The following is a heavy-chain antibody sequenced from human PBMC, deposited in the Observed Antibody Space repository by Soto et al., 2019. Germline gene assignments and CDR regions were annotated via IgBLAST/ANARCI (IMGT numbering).Heavy chain of an antibody. CDR1: GLSFRNYW. Sequence: EMQLVESGGGLVQPGGSLRLSCVASGLSFRNYWVHWVRQAPGKGLEWVSRINTDGTYTSNADPVKGRFTISRDNAKNTLYLQMTSLRVEDTAVYFCAGFGDDWNGWDWGPGTLVTVSS. CDR3: AGFGDDWNGWD. CDR2: INTDGTYT. J-gene: IGHJ4*01. D-gene: IGHD1-1*01. V-gene: IGHV3-74*01.